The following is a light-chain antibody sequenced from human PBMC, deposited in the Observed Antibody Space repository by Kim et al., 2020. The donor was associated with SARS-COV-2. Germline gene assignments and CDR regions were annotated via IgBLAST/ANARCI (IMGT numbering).Light chain of an antibody. V-gene: IGLV1-51*01. CDR3: GTWDSSLSAGV. CDR2: DHK. CDR1: YSKIGNNY. J-gene: IGLJ3*02. Sequence: QKVHISCPGSYSKIGNNYVSLYQQLQGTAPKLLLYDHKNRPSGIPDRFSGSTSGTSATLGITGLQTGDEADYYCGTWDSSLSAGVFGGGTQLTVL.